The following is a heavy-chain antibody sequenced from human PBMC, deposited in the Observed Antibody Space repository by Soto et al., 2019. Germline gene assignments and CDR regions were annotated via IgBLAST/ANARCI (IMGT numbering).Heavy chain of an antibody. D-gene: IGHD3-22*01. CDR3: TRHVGGYDSNGYPDF. CDR2: IRSQVNNYAT. CDR1: GFTFSASA. J-gene: IGHJ4*02. Sequence: HPGGSLRLSCAASGFTFSASAMHWVRQASGKGLEWVGRIRSQVNNYATAYAASVKGRFSISRDDSKNTAYLQMNSLKTEDTAVYYCTRHVGGYDSNGYPDFWGQGILVTVSS. V-gene: IGHV3-73*01.